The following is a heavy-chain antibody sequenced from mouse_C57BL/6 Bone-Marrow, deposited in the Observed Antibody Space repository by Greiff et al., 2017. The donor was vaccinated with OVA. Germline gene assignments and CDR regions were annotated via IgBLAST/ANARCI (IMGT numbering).Heavy chain of an antibody. V-gene: IGHV5-4*01. CDR1: GFTFSSYA. D-gene: IGHD1-1*01. CDR3: ARPVVATCDFDY. CDR2: ISDGGSYT. Sequence: EVHLVESGGGLVKPGGSLKLSCAASGFTFSSYAMSWVRQTPEKRLEWVATISDGGSYTYYPDNVKGRFTISRDNAKNNLYLQMSQLKSEDTAMYYCARPVVATCDFDYWGQGTTLTVSS. J-gene: IGHJ2*01.